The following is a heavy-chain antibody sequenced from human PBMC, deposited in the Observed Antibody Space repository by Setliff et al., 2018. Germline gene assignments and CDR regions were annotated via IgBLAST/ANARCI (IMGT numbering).Heavy chain of an antibody. J-gene: IGHJ3*01. CDR1: GFTFSSYW. CDR3: ARAHRYFSDTSGYFYDQGRSAFDV. D-gene: IGHD3-22*01. V-gene: IGHV3-7*03. Sequence: GESLKISCAASGFTFSSYWMNWVRQAPGKGLEWVASIKQDGSEKHYLDSVKGRFTISRDNAKNSLYLQMNSLGAEDTALYYCARAHRYFSDTSGYFYDQGRSAFDVWGQGTMVTVSS. CDR2: IKQDGSEK.